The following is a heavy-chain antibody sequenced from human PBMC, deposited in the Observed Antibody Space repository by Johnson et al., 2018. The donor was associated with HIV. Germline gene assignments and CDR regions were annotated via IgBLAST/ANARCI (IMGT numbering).Heavy chain of an antibody. Sequence: MLLVESGGGLVQPGGSKRLSCAASGFTVSTKYMTWVRQAPGKGLECVSVIYKGGFVHYADSVKGRFTISRDNSKNTLYLQMNNLRVEYTAVYYCARDRIQWWSYVGTFDVWGQGTTVTVSS. CDR2: IYKGGFV. D-gene: IGHD2-15*01. J-gene: IGHJ3*01. CDR1: GFTVSTKY. CDR3: ARDRIQWWSYVGTFDV. V-gene: IGHV3-66*01.